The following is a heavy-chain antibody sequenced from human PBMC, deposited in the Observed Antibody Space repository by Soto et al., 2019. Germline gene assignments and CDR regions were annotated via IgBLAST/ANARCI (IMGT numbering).Heavy chain of an antibody. V-gene: IGHV4-30-4*01. J-gene: IGHJ4*02. CDR1: GGSISSCAYY. CDR3: ARYNYGDTYYFDY. D-gene: IGHD4-17*01. Sequence: QVQLQESGPGLVKPSQTLSLTCTVSGGSISSCAYYWSWVRQPPGQGLEWFGYGNSSGNTYYNPSLKSRVTIPVDTSKNQCSLKLSSGTATDTAVYYCARYNYGDTYYFDYGGQGTRVTVSS. CDR2: GNSSGNT.